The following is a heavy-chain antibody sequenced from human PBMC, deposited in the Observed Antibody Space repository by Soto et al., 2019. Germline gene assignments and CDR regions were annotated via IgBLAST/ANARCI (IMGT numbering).Heavy chain of an antibody. V-gene: IGHV1-46*01. J-gene: IGHJ1*01. CDR3: AREENCSDGICYSEYFQR. CDR2: GNPSGGST. Sequence: QVQLVQSGAEVKKPGASVKVSCKASGYIFTAYSMHWVRQAPGQGLEWMGVGNPSGGSTNYALKVQGRITMTRDTSTSTVYMDLSSLTSEDTAVYYCAREENCSDGICYSEYFQRWGQGTLVTVSS. CDR1: GYIFTAYS. D-gene: IGHD2-15*01.